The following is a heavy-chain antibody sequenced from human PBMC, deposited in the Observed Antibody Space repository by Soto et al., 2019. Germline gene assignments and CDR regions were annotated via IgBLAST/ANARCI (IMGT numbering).Heavy chain of an antibody. CDR2: ISYDGSNK. CDR3: AKWIQLWYYSPPNGMDV. CDR1: GFTFSSYG. V-gene: IGHV3-30*18. D-gene: IGHD5-18*01. J-gene: IGHJ6*02. Sequence: PGGSLRLSCAASGFTFSSYGMHWVRQAPGKGLEWVAVISYDGSNKYYADSVKGRFTISRDNSKNTLYLQMNSLRAEDTAVYYCAKWIQLWYYSPPNGMDVWGQGTTVTVSS.